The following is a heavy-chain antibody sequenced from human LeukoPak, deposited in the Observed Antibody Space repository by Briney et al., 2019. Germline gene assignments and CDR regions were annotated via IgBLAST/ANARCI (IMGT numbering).Heavy chain of an antibody. V-gene: IGHV1-2*02. J-gene: IGHJ3*02. Sequence: ASVKVSCKASGYTFTGYYMHWVRQAPGQGLEWMGWIDPNSGGTNYAQKFQGRVTMTRDTSISTACMELSRLRSDDTAVYYCARDDDYGGVDAFDIWGQGTMVTVSS. CDR2: IDPNSGGT. CDR1: GYTFTGYY. CDR3: ARDDDYGGVDAFDI. D-gene: IGHD4-23*01.